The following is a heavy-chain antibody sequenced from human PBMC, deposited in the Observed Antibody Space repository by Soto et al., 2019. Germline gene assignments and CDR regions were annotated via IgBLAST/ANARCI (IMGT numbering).Heavy chain of an antibody. D-gene: IGHD3-3*01. CDR2: ISGSGDRI. CDR1: GFTFSTYV. V-gene: IGHV3-23*01. Sequence: GGSLRLSCAASGFTFSTYVMTWVRQAPGRGLEWVSSISGSGDRINYADSVRGRFIISRENSQNTLYLQMVSLTVEDTAVYYCAKGGGISYDYFMDVWGKGTTVTVSS. CDR3: AKGGGISYDYFMDV. J-gene: IGHJ6*04.